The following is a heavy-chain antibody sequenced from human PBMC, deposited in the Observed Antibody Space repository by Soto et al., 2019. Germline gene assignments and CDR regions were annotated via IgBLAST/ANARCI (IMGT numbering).Heavy chain of an antibody. CDR3: ANCPTFGIAVAGSGY. J-gene: IGHJ4*02. CDR2: ISGSGGST. CDR1: GFTFISYA. D-gene: IGHD6-19*01. V-gene: IGHV3-23*01. Sequence: PGGSLRLSCAASGFTFISYAMSWVRQAPGKGLEWVAAISGSGGSTYYADSVKGRVTISREKSKNTLYLQMNSLRAEDTAVYYCANCPTFGIAVAGSGYWGQGTLVTVS.